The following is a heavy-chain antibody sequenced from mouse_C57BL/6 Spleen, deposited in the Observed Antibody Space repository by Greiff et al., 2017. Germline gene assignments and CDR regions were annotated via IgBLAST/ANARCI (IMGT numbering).Heavy chain of an antibody. D-gene: IGHD2-5*01. V-gene: IGHV5-16*01. CDR1: GFTFSDYY. CDR3: ARDEGYSNSFAY. CDR2: INYDGSST. J-gene: IGHJ3*01. Sequence: EVQLVESEGGLVQPGSSMKLSCTASGFTFSDYYMAWVRQVPEKGLEWVANINYDGSSTYYLDSLKSRFIISRDNAKNILYLQMSSLKSEDTATYYCARDEGYSNSFAYWGQGTLVTVSA.